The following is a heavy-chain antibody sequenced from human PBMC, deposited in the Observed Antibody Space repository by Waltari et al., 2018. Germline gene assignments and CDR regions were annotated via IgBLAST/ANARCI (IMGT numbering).Heavy chain of an antibody. CDR3: ASFTTKTH. J-gene: IGHJ4*02. CDR2: IYSGGST. CDR1: GFTVSNNY. V-gene: IGHV3-53*01. Sequence: EVQLVESGGGLIQPGVSLRLSCAASGFTVSNNYMSWVRQAPGKGLEWVSLIYSGGSTYYADSVKGRFTISRDNSRNTLYLQMNSLRAEDTAVYYCASFTTKTHWGQGTLVTVSS. D-gene: IGHD1-1*01.